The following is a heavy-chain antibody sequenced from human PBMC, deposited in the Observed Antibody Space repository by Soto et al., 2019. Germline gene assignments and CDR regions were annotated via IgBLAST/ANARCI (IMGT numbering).Heavy chain of an antibody. Sequence: GGSLRLSCAASGFTFSSYGMHWVRQAPGKGLEWVAVISYDGSNKYYADYVKGRFTISRDNSKNTLYLQMNSLRAEDSAVYYCANDEATMIVVVRGSDYYYGMDVWGQGTTVTVSS. V-gene: IGHV3-30*18. CDR1: GFTFSSYG. CDR3: ANDEATMIVVVRGSDYYYGMDV. D-gene: IGHD3-22*01. CDR2: ISYDGSNK. J-gene: IGHJ6*02.